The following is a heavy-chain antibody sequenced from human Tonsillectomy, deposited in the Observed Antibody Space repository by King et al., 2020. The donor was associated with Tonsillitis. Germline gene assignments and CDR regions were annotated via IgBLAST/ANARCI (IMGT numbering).Heavy chain of an antibody. CDR3: ARIHNDFWSGYADF. D-gene: IGHD3-3*01. Sequence: TLKESGPALVKPTQTLTLTCTFSGFSLSTSGMCGSWVRQPPGKALEWLALIDWDDDKYYSKSLKTRLTISKDTSKNQVVLTMTNMDPEDTATYYCARIHNDFWSGYADFWGRGTLVTVSS. V-gene: IGHV2-70*20. CDR1: GFSLSTSGMC. J-gene: IGHJ4*02. CDR2: IDWDDDK.